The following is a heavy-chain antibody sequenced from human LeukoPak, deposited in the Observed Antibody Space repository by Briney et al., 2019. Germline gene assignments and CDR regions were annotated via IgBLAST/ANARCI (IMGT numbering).Heavy chain of an antibody. D-gene: IGHD2-2*01. CDR1: GYTFSGYY. V-gene: IGHV1-2*02. CDR3: ARVCSSTSCAFDS. J-gene: IGHJ4*02. Sequence: ASAKVSCKASGYTFSGYYIHWVRQAPGQGLEWMGWINPNNGGTKFAQKFQGRVTLSRDTSISTAYMELSRLRSDDTAVYFRARVCSSTSCAFDSWGQGTLVTVST. CDR2: INPNNGGT.